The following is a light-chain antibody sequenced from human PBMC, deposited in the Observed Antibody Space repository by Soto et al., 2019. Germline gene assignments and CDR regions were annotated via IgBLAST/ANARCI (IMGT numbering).Light chain of an antibody. CDR1: QSLLHSNGYNS. CDR3: MQALQTPLT. J-gene: IGKJ4*01. Sequence: DVVMTQSPLYLPVTPGEPASISCRSSQSLLHSNGYNSLDWFLQRPGQSPQLLIYLGSNRASGVPDRFSGSGSGTDFTLKISRVEAEDVGVYYCMQALQTPLTFGGGTKVEIK. CDR2: LGS. V-gene: IGKV2-28*01.